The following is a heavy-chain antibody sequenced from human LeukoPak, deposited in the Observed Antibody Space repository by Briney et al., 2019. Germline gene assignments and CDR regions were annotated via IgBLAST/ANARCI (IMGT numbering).Heavy chain of an antibody. J-gene: IGHJ2*01. Sequence: SETLSLTRTVSGGSISSYYWSCIRQPAGKGLEWIGRIYTSGSTNYNPSLKSRVTMSVDTSKNQFSLKLSSVTAADTAVYYCASTRSHTYWYFDLWGRGTLVTVSS. V-gene: IGHV4-4*07. D-gene: IGHD1-14*01. CDR1: GGSISSYY. CDR3: ASTRSHTYWYFDL. CDR2: IYTSGST.